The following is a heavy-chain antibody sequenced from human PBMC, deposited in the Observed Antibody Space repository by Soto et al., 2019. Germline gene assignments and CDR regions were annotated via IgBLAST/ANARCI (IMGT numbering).Heavy chain of an antibody. CDR3: ARADVDTAFDY. CDR1: GGSISSYY. V-gene: IGHV4-59*01. Sequence: QVQLQESGPGLVKPSETLSLTCTVSGGSISSYYWSWIRQPPGKGLEWIGYIYYSGSTNYNPSLKSRVTISVDTSKNQFSLKLSSVTAADTAVYYSARADVDTAFDYWSQGTLVTVSS. J-gene: IGHJ4*02. CDR2: IYYSGST. D-gene: IGHD5-18*01.